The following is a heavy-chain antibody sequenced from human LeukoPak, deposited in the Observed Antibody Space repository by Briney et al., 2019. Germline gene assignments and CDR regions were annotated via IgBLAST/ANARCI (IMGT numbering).Heavy chain of an antibody. CDR3: VRRAAEWELLDH. CDR2: IYPGDSDT. J-gene: IGHJ5*02. D-gene: IGHD1-26*01. V-gene: IGHV5-51*01. Sequence: GESLKISCKGSGYSFTSYWIGWVRQMPGKGLEWMGIIYPGDSDTRYSPSYQGQVTISADKSISTAYLQWRSLKASDTAMYYCVRRAAEWELLDHWGQGTLVTVSS. CDR1: GYSFTSYW.